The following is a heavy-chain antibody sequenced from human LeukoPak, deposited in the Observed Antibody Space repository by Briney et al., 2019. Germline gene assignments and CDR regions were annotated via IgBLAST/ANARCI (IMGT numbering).Heavy chain of an antibody. CDR2: IYTSGST. CDR1: GGSISSYY. D-gene: IGHD6-19*01. V-gene: IGHV4-4*07. J-gene: IGHJ4*02. Sequence: SETLSLTCTVSGGSISSYYWSWIRQPAGKGLEWIGRIYTSGSTNYNPSLKSRVTMSVDTSKNQFSLKLSSVTAADTAVYYCARAGYSSGRGYYFDYWGQGTLVTVSS. CDR3: ARAGYSSGRGYYFDY.